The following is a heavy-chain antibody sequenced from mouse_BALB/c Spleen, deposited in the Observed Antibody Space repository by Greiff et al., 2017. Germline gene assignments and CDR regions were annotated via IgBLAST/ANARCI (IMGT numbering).Heavy chain of an antibody. Sequence: VKLQESGAELVMPGASVKMSCKASGYTFTDYWMHWVKQRPGQGLEWIGAIDTSDSYTSYNQKFKGKATLTVDESSSTAYMQLSSLTSEDSAVYYCARGATMITNWYFDVWGAGTTVTVSS. D-gene: IGHD2-4*01. CDR1: GYTFTDYW. CDR2: IDTSDSYT. V-gene: IGHV1-69*01. CDR3: ARGATMITNWYFDV. J-gene: IGHJ1*01.